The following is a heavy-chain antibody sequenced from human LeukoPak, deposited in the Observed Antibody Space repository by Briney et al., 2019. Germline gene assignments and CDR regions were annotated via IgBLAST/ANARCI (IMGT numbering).Heavy chain of an antibody. D-gene: IGHD6-13*01. CDR1: GFTFSSYG. Sequence: GGSLRLSCAASGFTFSSYGMHWVRQAPGKGLEWVAVISYDGSNKYYADSVKGRFTISRDNSKNTLYLQMNSLRAEGTAVYYCAKDIGLVAAAGINDYWGQGTLVTVSS. CDR2: ISYDGSNK. CDR3: AKDIGLVAAAGINDY. V-gene: IGHV3-30*18. J-gene: IGHJ4*02.